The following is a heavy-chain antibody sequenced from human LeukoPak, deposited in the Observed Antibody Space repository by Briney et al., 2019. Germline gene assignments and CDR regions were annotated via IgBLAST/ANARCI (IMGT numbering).Heavy chain of an antibody. V-gene: IGHV3-7*03. CDR2: IKQDGYEK. D-gene: IGHD2/OR15-2a*01. CDR3: ARGGLSIMGY. Sequence: GGSLRLSCAASGFTFSGYWMSWVRQTPEKGLEWVANIKQDGYEKYYVDSVKGRFTISRDNARNSLYLQMNSLRAEDTAVYFCARGGLSIMGYWGQGTLVTVSS. J-gene: IGHJ4*02. CDR1: GFTFSGYW.